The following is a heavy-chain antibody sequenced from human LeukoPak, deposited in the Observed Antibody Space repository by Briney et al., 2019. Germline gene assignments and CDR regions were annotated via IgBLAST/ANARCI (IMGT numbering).Heavy chain of an antibody. CDR3: ARDFSSSTGFDP. J-gene: IGHJ5*02. V-gene: IGHV3-21*01. Sequence: GGSLRLSCAASGFTFSSYSMNWVRQAPGKGLEWVSSISSNSSYIYYADSVKGRFTISRDNAKNSLYLQMNSLRAEDTAVYYCARDFSSSTGFDPWGQGTLVTVSS. D-gene: IGHD6-6*01. CDR2: ISSNSSYI. CDR1: GFTFSSYS.